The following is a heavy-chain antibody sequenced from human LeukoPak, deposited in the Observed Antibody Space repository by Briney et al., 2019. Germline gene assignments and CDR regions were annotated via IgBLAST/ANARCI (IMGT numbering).Heavy chain of an antibody. CDR3: ARGRKLWSGRRGHYYMDV. D-gene: IGHD1-14*01. CDR1: GGSFSGYY. CDR2: INHSGST. J-gene: IGHJ6*03. V-gene: IGHV4-34*01. Sequence: SETLSLTCAVYGGSFSGYYWSWIRQPPGKGLEWIGEINHSGSTNHNPSLKGRVTISVDTSKNQSSLKLSSVTAADTAVYYCARGRKLWSGRRGHYYMDVWGKGTTVTVSS.